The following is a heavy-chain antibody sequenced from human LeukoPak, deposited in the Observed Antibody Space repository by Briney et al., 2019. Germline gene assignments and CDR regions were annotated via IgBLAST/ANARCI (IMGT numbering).Heavy chain of an antibody. J-gene: IGHJ4*02. CDR2: ISYDGSNK. CDR3: ARDLTEDGIYY. Sequence: GGTLRLSCAASGFTYSSYAMHWVRQAPGKGLEWVAVISYDGSNKYYADSVKGRFTISRDNSKNTLYLQMNSLRAEDTAVYYCARDLTEDGIYYWGEETLVTVSS. V-gene: IGHV3-30-3*01. CDR1: GFTYSSYA. D-gene: IGHD1-1*01.